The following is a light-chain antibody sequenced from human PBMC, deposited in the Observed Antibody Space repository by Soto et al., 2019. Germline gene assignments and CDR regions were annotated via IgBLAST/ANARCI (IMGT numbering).Light chain of an antibody. V-gene: IGKV3-11*01. Sequence: EIVLTQSPATLSLSPGERATLSCRVSQSVSSYLAWYQQKPGQAPRLLIYDASNRATGIPARFSGSGSGTDFTLTISSLEPEDFAIYYCQQRINWTPVTFGGGTKVEIK. CDR3: QQRINWTPVT. J-gene: IGKJ4*01. CDR2: DAS. CDR1: QSVSSY.